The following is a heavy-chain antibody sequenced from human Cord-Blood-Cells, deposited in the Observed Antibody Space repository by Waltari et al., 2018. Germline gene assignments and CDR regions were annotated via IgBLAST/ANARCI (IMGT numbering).Heavy chain of an antibody. CDR1: GFTFRSYD. J-gene: IGHJ2*01. CDR3: ARSRDFDL. D-gene: IGHD3-10*01. Sequence: EVQLLESGGGLVQPGGSLRLSCAASGFTFRSYDMHWVRQATGKGLEWVSAIGTAGDTYYPGSVKCRFTISRENAKNSLYLQINSLRAGDTAVYYCARSRDFDLWGRGTLVTVSS. V-gene: IGHV3-13*01. CDR2: IGTAGDT.